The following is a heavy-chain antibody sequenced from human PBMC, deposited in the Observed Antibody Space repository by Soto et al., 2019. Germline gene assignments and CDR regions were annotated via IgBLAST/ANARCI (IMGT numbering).Heavy chain of an antibody. CDR3: AKGRSRGLKNTSCYFDI. Sequence: ASVKVSCKVSGYSLTELSLHWVRQAPGKGLEWMGGFDPEKDQTFYAQKFKGRVTVTEDTSTNTAYMVLSSLRSNDTAVYYCAKGRSRGLKNTSCYFDIWGRGTLVTVSS. J-gene: IGHJ2*01. V-gene: IGHV1-24*01. D-gene: IGHD6-13*01. CDR2: FDPEKDQT. CDR1: GYSLTELS.